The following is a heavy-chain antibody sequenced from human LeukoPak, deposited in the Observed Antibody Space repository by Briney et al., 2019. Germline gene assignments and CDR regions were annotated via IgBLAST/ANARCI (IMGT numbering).Heavy chain of an antibody. Sequence: PRGSLRLSCAASGFTFSHAWMSWVRQAPGKGLEWVSSISFSGTYIYYADSVKGRFTVSRDNAKNSLYPQMNSLRAEDTAVYYCARDPSSGWYLKGWFDPWGQGTLVTVSS. CDR1: GFTFSHAW. V-gene: IGHV3-21*01. CDR3: ARDPSSGWYLKGWFDP. CDR2: ISFSGTYI. J-gene: IGHJ5*02. D-gene: IGHD6-19*01.